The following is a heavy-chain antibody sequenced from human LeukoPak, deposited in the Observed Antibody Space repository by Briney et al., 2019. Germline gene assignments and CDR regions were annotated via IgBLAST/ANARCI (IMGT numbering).Heavy chain of an antibody. V-gene: IGHV3-23*01. J-gene: IGHJ4*02. D-gene: IGHD6-19*01. CDR3: AKPKYSSGWYGGVDY. CDR1: GFTFSSYA. Sequence: GGSLRLSCAASGFTFSSYAMSWVRQAPGKGLEWVSGISDSGGSTYYTDSVKGRFTISRDNSKNTLYLQMKSLRAEDTAVYCCAKPKYSSGWYGGVDYWGQGTLVTVSS. CDR2: ISDSGGST.